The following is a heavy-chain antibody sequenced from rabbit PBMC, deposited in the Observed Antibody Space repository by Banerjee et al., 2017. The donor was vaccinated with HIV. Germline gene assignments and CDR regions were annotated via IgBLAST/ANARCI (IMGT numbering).Heavy chain of an antibody. CDR3: ARDRYIVSGLDL. D-gene: IGHD1-1*01. V-gene: IGHV1S45*01. CDR2: IDAGSSGRT. Sequence: QEQLEESGGDLVKPEGSLTLTCTASGFSFSSSYWIYWVRQAPGKGLEWIACIDAGSSGRTYYASWAKGRFTISETSSTTVTLQMTSLTAADTATYFCARDRYIVSGLDLWGPGTLVTVS. CDR1: GFSFSSSYW. J-gene: IGHJ4*01.